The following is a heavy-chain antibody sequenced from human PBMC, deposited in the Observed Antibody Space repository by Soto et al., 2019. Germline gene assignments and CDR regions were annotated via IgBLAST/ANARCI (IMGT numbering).Heavy chain of an antibody. V-gene: IGHV4-28*01. Sequence: SETLSLTCAVSGYSISSSNWWGWIRQPPGKGLEWIGYIYYSGTTNYNPSLKSRVTMSVDTSKNQFSLRLTSVTAADTAVYYCARHSRGSGSYHCDFWGQGTLVTVSS. CDR2: IYYSGTT. J-gene: IGHJ4*02. CDR1: GYSISSSNW. CDR3: ARHSRGSGSYHCDF. D-gene: IGHD3-10*01.